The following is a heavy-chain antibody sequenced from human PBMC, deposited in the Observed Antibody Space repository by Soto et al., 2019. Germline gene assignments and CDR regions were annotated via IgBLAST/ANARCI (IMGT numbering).Heavy chain of an antibody. Sequence: VQLVQSGAEVKKPGSSVKVSCKASGGTFSSYAISWVRQAPGQGLEWMGGIIPIFDTGNYAQTFHGRVTITADESTSTAYMELSSLRSDDTAVYYCARGLGSDYYYGMDVWGQGTTVSVSS. CDR3: ARGLGSDYYYGMDV. D-gene: IGHD3-10*01. CDR1: GGTFSSYA. J-gene: IGHJ6*02. V-gene: IGHV1-69*01. CDR2: IIPIFDTG.